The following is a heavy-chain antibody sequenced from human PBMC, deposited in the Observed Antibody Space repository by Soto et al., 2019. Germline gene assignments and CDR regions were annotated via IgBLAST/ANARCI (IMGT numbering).Heavy chain of an antibody. CDR3: ATVTTVTTSFDY. D-gene: IGHD4-17*01. J-gene: IGHJ4*02. CDR2: IYPGDSDT. V-gene: IGHV5-51*01. Sequence: HGESLKISCKGSGYSFTNYWIGWVRQMPGKGLEWMGVIYPGDSDTRYSPSFQGHVTISADKSISTAYLQWSSLQASDTAMYYCATVTTVTTSFDYWGQGALVTVSS. CDR1: GYSFTNYW.